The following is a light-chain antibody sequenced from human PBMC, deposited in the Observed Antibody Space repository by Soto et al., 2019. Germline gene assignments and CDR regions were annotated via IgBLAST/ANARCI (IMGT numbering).Light chain of an antibody. J-gene: IGKJ5*01. V-gene: IGKV1-5*03. CDR2: MAS. Sequence: DIQMTQSPSTLSASVGDRVTITCRASQNINEYLAWYQQKPGKAPKLLIYMASSLESEVPSRFSGSGSGTDFTLTISRLEPEDFALYYCQQHDILPITFGQGTRLEI. CDR1: QNINEY. CDR3: QQHDILPIT.